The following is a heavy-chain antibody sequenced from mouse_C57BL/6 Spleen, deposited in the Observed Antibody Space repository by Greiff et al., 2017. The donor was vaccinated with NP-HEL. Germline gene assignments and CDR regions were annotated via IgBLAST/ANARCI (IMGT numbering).Heavy chain of an antibody. Sequence: QVQLQQSGAELVKPGASVKLSCKASGYTFTEYTIHWVKQRPGQGLEWIGWFYPGSGSIKYNEKFKDKATLTADKSSSTVYMELSRLTSEDSAVYFGARKEEGYAYFDYWGQGTTLTVSS. V-gene: IGHV1-62-2*01. J-gene: IGHJ2*01. CDR3: ARKEEGYAYFDY. CDR1: GYTFTEYT. CDR2: FYPGSGSI. D-gene: IGHD3-1*01.